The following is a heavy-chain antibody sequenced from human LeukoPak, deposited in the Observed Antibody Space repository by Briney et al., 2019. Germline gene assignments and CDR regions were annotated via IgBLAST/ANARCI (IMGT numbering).Heavy chain of an antibody. J-gene: IGHJ4*02. CDR3: AKDVDYALDY. CDR1: GFTFDDYT. D-gene: IGHD4-17*01. V-gene: IGHV3-43*01. Sequence: GGSLRLSCAASGFTFDDYTMHWVRQAPGKGLEWVSLISWGGGSTYYADSVKGRFTISRDNSKNSLYLQMNSLRTEDTALYYCAKDVDYALDYWGQGTLVTVSS. CDR2: ISWGGGST.